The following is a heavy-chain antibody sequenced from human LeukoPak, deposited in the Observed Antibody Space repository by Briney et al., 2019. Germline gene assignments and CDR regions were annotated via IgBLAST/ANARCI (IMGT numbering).Heavy chain of an antibody. J-gene: IGHJ3*02. CDR1: GSTFSAYW. V-gene: IGHV3-7*01. D-gene: IGHD1-26*01. Sequence: GGSLRLSCAASGSTFSAYWMTWVRQAPGKGLEWVANIKQDGSEKYYVDSVKGRFTISRDNAKNSLYLQMNSLRAEDTAVYYCARGGEWELPLDDAFDIWGQGTMVTVSS. CDR3: ARGGEWELPLDDAFDI. CDR2: IKQDGSEK.